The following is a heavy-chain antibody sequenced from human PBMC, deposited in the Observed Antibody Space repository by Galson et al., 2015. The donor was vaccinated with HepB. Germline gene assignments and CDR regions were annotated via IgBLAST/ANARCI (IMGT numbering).Heavy chain of an antibody. Sequence: SVKVSCKASGGTFSSYAISWVRQAPGQGLEWMGGIIPIFGTANYAQKFQGRDTITADESTSTAYMELSSLRFEDTAVYYCAGKRIGYCSSTSCYRPGWYYYYGMDVWGQGTTVTVSS. CDR3: AGKRIGYCSSTSCYRPGWYYYYGMDV. V-gene: IGHV1-69*13. D-gene: IGHD2-2*02. CDR2: IIPIFGTA. CDR1: GGTFSSYA. J-gene: IGHJ6*02.